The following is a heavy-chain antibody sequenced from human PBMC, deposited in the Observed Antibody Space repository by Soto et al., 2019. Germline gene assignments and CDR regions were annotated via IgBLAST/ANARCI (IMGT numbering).Heavy chain of an antibody. CDR1: GGSISSGGYY. CDR2: IYYSGST. D-gene: IGHD2-2*01. Sequence: QVQLQESGPGLVKPSQTLSLTCTVSGGSISSGGYYWSWIRQHPGKGLEWIGYIYYSGSTYYNPSLKSRVTISVDTSKNQCSRKLSSVTAADTAVYYCARTTGVPAAAYWYFDLWGRGTLVTVSS. V-gene: IGHV4-31*03. CDR3: ARTTGVPAAAYWYFDL. J-gene: IGHJ2*01.